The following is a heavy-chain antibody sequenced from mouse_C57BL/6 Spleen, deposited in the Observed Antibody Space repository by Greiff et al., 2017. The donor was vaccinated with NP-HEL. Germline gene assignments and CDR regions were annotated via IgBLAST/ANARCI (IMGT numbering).Heavy chain of an antibody. V-gene: IGHV1-52*01. CDR2: IDPSDSET. CDR3: ARGGDYYGSSSYYYAMDY. J-gene: IGHJ4*01. CDR1: GYTFTSYW. D-gene: IGHD1-1*01. Sequence: QVQLQQPGAELVRPGSSVKLSCKASGYTFTSYWMHWVKQRPLQGLEWIGNIDPSDSETHYNQKFKDKATLTVDKSSSTAYMQLSSLTSEDSAVYYCARGGDYYGSSSYYYAMDYWGQGTSVTVSS.